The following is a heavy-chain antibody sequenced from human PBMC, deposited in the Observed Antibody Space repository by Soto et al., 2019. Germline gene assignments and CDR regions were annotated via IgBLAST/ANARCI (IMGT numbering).Heavy chain of an antibody. V-gene: IGHV4-59*08. D-gene: IGHD2-2*03. CDR1: GGSISSYY. CDR2: IYYSGST. Sequence: SETLSLICTVSGGSISSYYWSWIRQPPGKGLEWIGYIYYSGSTNYNPSLKSRVTISVDTSKNQFSLKLSSVTAADTAVYYCARRYGYCFDYWGQGTLVTVS. CDR3: ARRYGYCFDY. J-gene: IGHJ4*02.